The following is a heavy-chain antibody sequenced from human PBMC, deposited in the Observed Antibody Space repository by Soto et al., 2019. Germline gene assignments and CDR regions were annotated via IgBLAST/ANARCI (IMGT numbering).Heavy chain of an antibody. V-gene: IGHV3-64*01. CDR1: GFTFSSYD. Sequence: EVQLAESGGGMVQPGGSLRLSCVASGFTFSSYDMHWVRQAPGKGLEYVSSISSNGGTTYYGNSVKGRFTISRDNXXXTLXXXMXXXRAEDMAVYYCVRRVSGNYDYWGQGTLVTVSS. J-gene: IGHJ4*02. D-gene: IGHD1-7*01. CDR3: VRRVSGNYDY. CDR2: ISSNGGTT.